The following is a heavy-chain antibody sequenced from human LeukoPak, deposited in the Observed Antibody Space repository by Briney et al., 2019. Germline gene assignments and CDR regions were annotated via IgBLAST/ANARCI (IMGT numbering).Heavy chain of an antibody. CDR1: GGSFSGYY. Sequence: PSETLSLTCAVYGGSFSGYYWSWIRQPPGKGLEWIGEINHSGSTNYNPSLKSRVTISVDTSKNQFSLKLSSVTAADTAVYYCARYSYGRYYFDYWGQGTLVTVSS. V-gene: IGHV4-34*01. CDR2: INHSGST. D-gene: IGHD5-18*01. J-gene: IGHJ4*02. CDR3: ARYSYGRYYFDY.